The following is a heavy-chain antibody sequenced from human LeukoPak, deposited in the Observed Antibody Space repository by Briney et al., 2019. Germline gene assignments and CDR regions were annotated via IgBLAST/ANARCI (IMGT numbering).Heavy chain of an antibody. J-gene: IGHJ5*02. D-gene: IGHD1-26*01. CDR2: INHSGST. Sequence: PSETLSLTCAVYGGSFSGYYWSWIRQPPGKGLEWIGEINHSGSTNYNPSLKSRVTISVDTSKNQFSLKLSSVTAADTAVYYCARGRPGYSGSYYGVGNWFDPWGQGTLVTVSS. CDR1: GGSFSGYY. V-gene: IGHV4-34*01. CDR3: ARGRPGYSGSYYGVGNWFDP.